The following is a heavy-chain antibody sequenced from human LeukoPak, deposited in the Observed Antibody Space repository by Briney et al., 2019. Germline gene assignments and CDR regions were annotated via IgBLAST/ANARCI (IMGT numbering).Heavy chain of an antibody. CDR1: GFTFSSYS. Sequence: GGSLRLSCAASGFTFSSYSMNWVRQAPGKGLEWVSSIGSSSSYIYYADSVKGRFTISRDNAKNSLYLQMSSLRAEDTAVYYCARVADIVVVVAAMDYWGQGTLVTVSS. CDR2: IGSSSSYI. D-gene: IGHD2-15*01. CDR3: ARVADIVVVVAAMDY. V-gene: IGHV3-21*01. J-gene: IGHJ4*02.